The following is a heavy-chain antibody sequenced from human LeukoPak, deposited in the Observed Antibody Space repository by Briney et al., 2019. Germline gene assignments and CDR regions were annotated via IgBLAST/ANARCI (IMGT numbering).Heavy chain of an antibody. J-gene: IGHJ4*02. CDR1: GGSISSYY. D-gene: IGHD3-16*01. CDR3: ARGTDYAPGVY. Sequence: SETLSLTCTVSGGSISSYYWSWIRQHPGKGLEWIGYIYYSGSTYCNPSLKSRVTISVDTSKNQFSLKLSSVTAADTAVYYCARGTDYAPGVYWGQGTLVTVSS. CDR2: IYYSGST. V-gene: IGHV4-59*06.